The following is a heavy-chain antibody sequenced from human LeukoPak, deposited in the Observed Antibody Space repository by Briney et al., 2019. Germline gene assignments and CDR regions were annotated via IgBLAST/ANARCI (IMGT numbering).Heavy chain of an antibody. CDR3: ARDRGIAAAGTRFDY. V-gene: IGHV3-21*01. D-gene: IGHD6-13*01. Sequence: GGSLRLSCAASGFTFSSYSMNWVRQAPGKGLEWVSSISSSSSYIYYADSVKGRFTISRDNAKNSLYLQMNSLRAEDTAVYYCARDRGIAAAGTRFDYWGQGTLVTVSS. CDR2: ISSSSSYI. J-gene: IGHJ4*02. CDR1: GFTFSSYS.